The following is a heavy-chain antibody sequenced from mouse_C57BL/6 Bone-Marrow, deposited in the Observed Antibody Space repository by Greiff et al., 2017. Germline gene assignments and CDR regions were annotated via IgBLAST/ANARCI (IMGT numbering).Heavy chain of an antibody. V-gene: IGHV2-5*01. D-gene: IGHD1-1*01. CDR3: AKNDYGPNWYFDG. CDR1: GFSLTSYG. J-gene: IGHJ1*03. Sequence: VQGVESGPGLVQPSQSLSITCTVSGFSLTSYGVHWVRQSPGKGLEWLGVLWRGGSTDYNAAFMSSLSITKDNSKSKGIVKMNSLQADDTAIYYCAKNDYGPNWYFDGWGTGTMGTVSA. CDR2: LWRGGST.